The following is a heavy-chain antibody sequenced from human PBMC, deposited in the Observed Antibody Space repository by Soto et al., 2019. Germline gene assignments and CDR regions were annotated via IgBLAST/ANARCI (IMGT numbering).Heavy chain of an antibody. Sequence: SETLSLTCAVYGGSFSGYYWSWIRQPPGKGLEWIGEINHSGSTNYNPSLKSRVTISVDTSKNQFSLKLSSVTAADTAVYYCAIYYGSGSYYRDEIDYWGQGTLVTVSS. CDR2: INHSGST. CDR1: GGSFSGYY. CDR3: AIYYGSGSYYRDEIDY. J-gene: IGHJ4*02. V-gene: IGHV4-34*01. D-gene: IGHD3-10*01.